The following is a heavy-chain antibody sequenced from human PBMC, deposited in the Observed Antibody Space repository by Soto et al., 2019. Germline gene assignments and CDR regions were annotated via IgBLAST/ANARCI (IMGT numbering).Heavy chain of an antibody. D-gene: IGHD6-13*01. CDR2: INHSGST. V-gene: IGHV4-34*01. CDR3: AGDKEGIAAAAENWFDP. Sequence: SETLSLTCAVYGGSFSGYYWSWIRQPPGKGLEWIGEINHSGSTNYNPSLKSRVTISVDTSKNQFSLKLSSVTAADTAVYYCAGDKEGIAAAAENWFDPWGQGTLVTVSS. CDR1: GGSFSGYY. J-gene: IGHJ5*02.